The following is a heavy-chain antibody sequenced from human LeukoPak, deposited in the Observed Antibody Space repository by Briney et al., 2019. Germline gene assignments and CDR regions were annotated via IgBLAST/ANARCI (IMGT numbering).Heavy chain of an antibody. CDR1: GFTLSTYS. Sequence: GGSLRLSCTVSGFTLSTYSLNWVRRAPGKGLEWVSSISSSSSYIYYADSVKGRFTISRDNAKNSLYLQMNSLRAEDTAVYYCARDLGGSNRPYYYFDYWGQGTLVTVSS. D-gene: IGHD1-14*01. CDR3: ARDLGGSNRPYYYFDY. CDR2: ISSSSSYI. J-gene: IGHJ4*02. V-gene: IGHV3-21*01.